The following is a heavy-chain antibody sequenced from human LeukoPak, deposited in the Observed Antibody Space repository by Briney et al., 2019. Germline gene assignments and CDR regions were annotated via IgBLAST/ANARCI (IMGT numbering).Heavy chain of an antibody. CDR1: GFSFMTYA. CDR3: ATNAFNYYGSGRF. J-gene: IGHJ4*02. CDR2: ISGSGGST. Sequence: PGGSPRLSCAASGFSFMTYAMTWVRQTPGKGLQWVSGISGSGGSTYYADSVRDRFTISRDNSKNTLFLQMNRLRAEDTAVYYCATNAFNYYGSGRFWGQGTLVTVSS. D-gene: IGHD3-10*01. V-gene: IGHV3-23*01.